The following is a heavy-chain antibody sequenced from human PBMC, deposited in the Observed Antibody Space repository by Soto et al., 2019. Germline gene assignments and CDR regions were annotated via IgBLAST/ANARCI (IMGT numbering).Heavy chain of an antibody. D-gene: IGHD4-17*01. CDR3: ARHDYGGFGL. J-gene: IGHJ4*02. V-gene: IGHV4-39*01. CDR2: IYYSGST. Sequence: QLQLQESGPGLVKPSETLSLTCTVSGGSISRSSYYWGWIRQPPGKGLEWIGRIYYSGSTYYNPSLKSRVNISVDTSKNQLSLRLSSVTAADTAVYYCARHDYGGFGLWGQGTLVTVSS. CDR1: GGSISRSSYY.